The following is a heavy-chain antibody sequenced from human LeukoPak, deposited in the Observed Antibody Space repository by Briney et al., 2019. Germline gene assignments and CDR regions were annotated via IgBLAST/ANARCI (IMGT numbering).Heavy chain of an antibody. CDR2: SYCDGNS. CDR1: GGTISCFR. Sequence: SETLSLTCTGSGGTISCFRWTWLPQPPGKGLQGIGYSYCDGNSKQPPSLQSRVTISVDTSKKKFSLKLTTVTAADTAVYFCARVDSCGGDYCIDYWGQGTLVTVSS. J-gene: IGHJ4*02. CDR3: ARVDSCGGDYCIDY. V-gene: IGHV4-59*01. D-gene: IGHD2-21*01.